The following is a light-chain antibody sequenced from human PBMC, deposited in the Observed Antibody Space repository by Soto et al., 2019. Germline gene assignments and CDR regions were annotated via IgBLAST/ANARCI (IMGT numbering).Light chain of an antibody. CDR2: DVS. Sequence: QSALTQPASVSGSPGQSITISCTGTSSDVGGYNYVSWYQQYPGKDPKLMIYDVSNRPSGVSNRFSGSKSGNTASLTISGLQAEDEADYYCTSYTTSSTLVFGTGTQLTVL. J-gene: IGLJ1*01. CDR1: SSDVGGYNY. CDR3: TSYTTSSTLV. V-gene: IGLV2-14*01.